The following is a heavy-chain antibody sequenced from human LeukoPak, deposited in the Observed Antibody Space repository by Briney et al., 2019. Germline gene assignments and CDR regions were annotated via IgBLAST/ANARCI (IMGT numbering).Heavy chain of an antibody. Sequence: SETLSLTCTVSGGSISSGDYYWSWIRQPPGKGLEWIGYIYYSGSTYYSPSLKSRVTISVDTSKNQFSLKLSSVTAADTAVYYCARDGNSLDTAGDYFDYWGQGTLVTVSS. CDR2: IYYSGST. CDR1: GGSISSGDYY. D-gene: IGHD5-18*01. V-gene: IGHV4-30-4*08. CDR3: ARDGNSLDTAGDYFDY. J-gene: IGHJ4*02.